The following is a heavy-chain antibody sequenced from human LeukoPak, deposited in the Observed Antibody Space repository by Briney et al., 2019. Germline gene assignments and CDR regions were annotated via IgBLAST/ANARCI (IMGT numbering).Heavy chain of an antibody. D-gene: IGHD3-16*02. Sequence: ASVKVSCKASGYTFTDYAMNWVRQAPGQGLEWMGWIHPNTGNPTYAQGFTGRFVFSLDTSVGTTYLQISSLKAEDTAVYYCARAYQSLGGLSLPDHWGQGTLVTVPS. J-gene: IGHJ5*02. CDR2: IHPNTGNP. V-gene: IGHV7-4-1*02. CDR3: ARAYQSLGGLSLPDH. CDR1: GYTFTDYA.